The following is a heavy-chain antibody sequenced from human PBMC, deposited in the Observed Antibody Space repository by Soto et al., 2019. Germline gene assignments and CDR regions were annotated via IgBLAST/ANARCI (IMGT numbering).Heavy chain of an antibody. J-gene: IGHJ4*02. D-gene: IGHD4-4*01. CDR1: GFTFSRYT. V-gene: IGHV3-30*04. Sequence: QVQLVESGGGVVQPGRSLRLSCAASGFTFSRYTMHWVRQAPGKGLEWVAVISPDGENTYYADSVKGRFTISRDNSKKTLYFHLISLRAEDTAVYYCARDWPQYFDYWGQGTLVTVSS. CDR3: ARDWPQYFDY. CDR2: ISPDGENT.